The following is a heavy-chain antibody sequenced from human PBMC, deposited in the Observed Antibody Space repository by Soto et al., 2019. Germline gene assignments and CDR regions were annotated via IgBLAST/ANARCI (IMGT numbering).Heavy chain of an antibody. Sequence: SETLSLTCTVSGGSISSGGYYWSWIRQHPGKGLEWIGYIYYSGSTYYNPSLKSRVTISVDTSKNQFSLKLSSVTAADAAVYYCARDSGHHYYDSSGYYSQDYYFDYWGQGTLVTVSS. V-gene: IGHV4-31*03. CDR1: GGSISSGGYY. CDR3: ARDSGHHYYDSSGYYSQDYYFDY. J-gene: IGHJ4*02. D-gene: IGHD3-22*01. CDR2: IYYSGST.